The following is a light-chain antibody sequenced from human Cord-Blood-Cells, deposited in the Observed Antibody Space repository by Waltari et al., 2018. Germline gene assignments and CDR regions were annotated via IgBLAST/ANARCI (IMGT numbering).Light chain of an antibody. CDR2: AAS. V-gene: IGKV1D-12*01. CDR1: QGISSW. J-gene: IGKJ1*01. CDR3: QHAKSFPWT. Sequence: DIQITQSPSSLPASVGERVTLTCRASQGISSWLAWYQQKPGKAPKLLIFAASILESGVPSRLSGSGAGTDCTLTISSLQPEDFATYDCQHAKSFPWTSGQGTKVEI.